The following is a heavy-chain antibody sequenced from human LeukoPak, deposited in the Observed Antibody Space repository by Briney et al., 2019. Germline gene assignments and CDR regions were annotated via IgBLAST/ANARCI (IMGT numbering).Heavy chain of an antibody. Sequence: SSETLSLTCTVSGAYIDNYYWTWVRQPAAQGLEGIGRLHASESAIYNPSLKGRVTVSLDTSKDQFSLTLTSVTAADSAVYYCASLSSGADFDVWGQGTVVTVSS. D-gene: IGHD3-22*01. CDR3: ASLSSGADFDV. CDR2: LHASESA. CDR1: GAYIDNYY. J-gene: IGHJ3*01. V-gene: IGHV4-4*07.